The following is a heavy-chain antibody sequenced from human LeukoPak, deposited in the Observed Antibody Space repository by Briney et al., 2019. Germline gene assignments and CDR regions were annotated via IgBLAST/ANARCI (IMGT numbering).Heavy chain of an antibody. D-gene: IGHD2-15*01. Sequence: SGPTLVNPTQTPTLTCTFSGFSLTTSGVGVGWIRQPPGKALEWLAVIYWNDDKYYSPSLKSRFTITKDTSKNQVVLTMTNMNPVDTATYYCVVGFDYWGQGILVTVSS. J-gene: IGHJ4*02. CDR2: IYWNDDK. CDR3: VVGFDY. V-gene: IGHV2-5*01. CDR1: GFSLTTSGVG.